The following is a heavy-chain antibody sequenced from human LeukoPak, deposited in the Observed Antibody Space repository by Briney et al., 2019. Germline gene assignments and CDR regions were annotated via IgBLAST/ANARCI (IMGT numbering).Heavy chain of an antibody. CDR3: ARGCYYERSGYCPFDY. CDR2: ISHDGSNN. J-gene: IGHJ4*02. V-gene: IGHV3-30*03. Sequence: QPGRSLRLSCAASGFTFNRYGIHWVRQAPGKGLEWVAVISHDGSNNYYADSVKGRFTISRDNSKNTLYLQMNSLRADDTAVYYCARGCYYERSGYCPFDYWGPGTLVTVSS. D-gene: IGHD3-22*01. CDR1: GFTFNRYG.